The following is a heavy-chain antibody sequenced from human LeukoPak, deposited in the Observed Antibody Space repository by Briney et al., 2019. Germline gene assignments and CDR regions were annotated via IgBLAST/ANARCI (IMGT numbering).Heavy chain of an antibody. CDR2: ISYSGST. J-gene: IGHJ4*02. CDR3: ARYIWGSYPTFEDY. V-gene: IGHV4-59*01. Sequence: SETLSLTCTVSGGSISSYYWSWIRQPPGKGLEWIGYISYSGSTNYNPSLKSRVTISVDTSKNQFSLKLSSVTAADTAVYYCARYIWGSYPTFEDYWGQGTLVTVSS. CDR1: GGSISSYY. D-gene: IGHD3-16*02.